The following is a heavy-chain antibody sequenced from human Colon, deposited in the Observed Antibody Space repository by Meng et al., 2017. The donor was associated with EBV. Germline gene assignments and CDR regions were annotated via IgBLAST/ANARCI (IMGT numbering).Heavy chain of an antibody. CDR3: ASFDHIPRRNYFDY. V-gene: IGHV4-30-4*01. CDR1: AGAMSSVNYY. J-gene: IGHJ4*02. Sequence: HLQQSRPGLLEPSQPLSLTFTVSAGAMSSVNYYWSWIRQPPGKGLEWIGYIHHSGSAYYNPSLKSRVSISVDTPKSQFSLNLNSMTAADTAVYYCASFDHIPRRNYFDYWGQGTLVTVSS. D-gene: IGHD2-21*01. CDR2: IHHSGSA.